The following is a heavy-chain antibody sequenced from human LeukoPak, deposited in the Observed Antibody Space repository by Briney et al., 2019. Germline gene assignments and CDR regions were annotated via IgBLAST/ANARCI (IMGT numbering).Heavy chain of an antibody. D-gene: IGHD3-9*01. Sequence: ASVKVSCKASGYTFTSYGISWVRQAPGQGLEWMGWISAYNGNTNYAQKLQGRVTMTTDTPTSTANMELRSLRSDDTAVYYCARDPAPIVLRYFDWLTPYYFDYWGQGTLVTVSS. CDR1: GYTFTSYG. CDR2: ISAYNGNT. V-gene: IGHV1-18*01. J-gene: IGHJ4*02. CDR3: ARDPAPIVLRYFDWLTPYYFDY.